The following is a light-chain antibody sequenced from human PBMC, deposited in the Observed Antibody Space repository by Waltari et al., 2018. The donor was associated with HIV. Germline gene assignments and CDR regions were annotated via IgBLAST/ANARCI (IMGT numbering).Light chain of an antibody. CDR2: DVS. J-gene: IGLJ3*02. CDR3: CSSDGSRAPIWV. V-gene: IGLV2-23*02. Sequence: QSALTQPASVSGSPGQSITISCTGTSGDVGPYHLVSWYQQHPAKVPKLLIYDVSSRPSGVFIHCSGAKSGSTTSLIISGLLPDDEADYYCCSSDGSRAPIWVFGGGTKLTVL. CDR1: SGDVGPYHL.